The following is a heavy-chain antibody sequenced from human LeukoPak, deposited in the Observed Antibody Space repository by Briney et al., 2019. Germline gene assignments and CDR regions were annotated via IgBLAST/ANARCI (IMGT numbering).Heavy chain of an antibody. Sequence: GGSRRLSCVASGFTFSNYNMNWVRQAPGKGLEWVSSISGSGTYIYYADSLKGRFTISRGNAKNSLYLQMNSLRGEDTAVYYCAREMGGEYGSGTFFDLWGQGNMVTVSS. CDR1: GFTFSNYN. D-gene: IGHD3-10*01. J-gene: IGHJ4*02. CDR2: ISGSGTYI. CDR3: AREMGGEYGSGTFFDL. V-gene: IGHV3-21*04.